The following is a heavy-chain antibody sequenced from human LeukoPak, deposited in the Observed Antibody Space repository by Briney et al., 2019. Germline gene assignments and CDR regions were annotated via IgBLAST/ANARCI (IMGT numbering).Heavy chain of an antibody. V-gene: IGHV1-69*13. Sequence: SVNVSCKASGGTFSSYAISWVRQAPGQGLEWMGGIIPIFGTANYAQKFQGRVTITADESTSTAYMELSSLRSEDTAVYYCARDPLPEDYGDYVPTNTYPSDYYYGMDVWGQGTTVTVSS. CDR3: ARDPLPEDYGDYVPTNTYPSDYYYGMDV. CDR2: IIPIFGTA. CDR1: GGTFSSYA. D-gene: IGHD4-17*01. J-gene: IGHJ6*02.